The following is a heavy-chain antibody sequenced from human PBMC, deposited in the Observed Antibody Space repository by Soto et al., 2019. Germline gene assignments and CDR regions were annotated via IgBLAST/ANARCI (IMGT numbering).Heavy chain of an antibody. V-gene: IGHV3-23*01. D-gene: IGHD3-22*01. J-gene: IGHJ4*02. CDR3: AKDRLMIVVVYTFDY. Sequence: EVQLLESGGGLVQPGGSLRLSCAASGFTFSSYAMSWVRQAPGKGLEWVSAISGSGGSTYYADSVKGRFTISRDNSKNKLYRQMNSLRAEDTAVYYCAKDRLMIVVVYTFDYWGQGTLVTVSS. CDR2: ISGSGGST. CDR1: GFTFSSYA.